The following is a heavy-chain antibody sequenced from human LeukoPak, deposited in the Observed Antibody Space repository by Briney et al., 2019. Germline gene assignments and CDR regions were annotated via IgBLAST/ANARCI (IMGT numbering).Heavy chain of an antibody. V-gene: IGHV4-4*09. CDR1: GDSISSYY. CDR3: ARLTRLSTSPDRYYLDY. J-gene: IGHJ4*02. Sequence: SETLSLTCTVSGDSISSYYWSWIRQPPGKRLEWIGYIHTGGGTSYIPSLKGRVTISIDTSKNQFSLKLSSVTAADSAVYYCARLTRLSTSPDRYYLDYWGQGTLVTVSS. D-gene: IGHD6-6*01. CDR2: IHTGGGT.